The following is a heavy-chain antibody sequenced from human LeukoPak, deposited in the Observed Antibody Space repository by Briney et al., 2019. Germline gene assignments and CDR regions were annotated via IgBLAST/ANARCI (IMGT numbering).Heavy chain of an antibody. CDR2: TRNKAKSYTT. D-gene: IGHD1-26*01. CDR3: ARLSGSYSTRYGLDV. J-gene: IGHJ6*02. CDR1: GFTFSDHY. V-gene: IGHV3-72*01. Sequence: PGGSLRLSCAASGFTFSDHYMDWVRQAPGKGLEWVGRTRNKAKSYTTEYAASVKGRFTISRDDSKNLLYLQMNSLEAEDTAVYYCARLSGSYSTRYGLDVWGQGTTVTVSS.